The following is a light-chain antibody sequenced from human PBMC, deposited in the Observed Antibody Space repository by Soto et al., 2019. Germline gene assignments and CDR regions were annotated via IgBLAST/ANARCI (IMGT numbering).Light chain of an antibody. Sequence: QSALTQPASVSGSPGQSITISCSGTSSDVGIYSLVSWYQQHPGKAPKLILYEGTKRPSGVSNRFSGSKSGNTASLTISGLQAEDEADYYCCSYAGSDTWVFGGGTKLTVL. CDR1: SSDVGIYSL. CDR2: EGT. CDR3: CSYAGSDTWV. J-gene: IGLJ3*02. V-gene: IGLV2-23*01.